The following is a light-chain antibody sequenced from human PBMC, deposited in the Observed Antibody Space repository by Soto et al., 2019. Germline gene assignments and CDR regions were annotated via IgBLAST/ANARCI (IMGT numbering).Light chain of an antibody. CDR3: VLYMGSGISV. CDR1: SGSVSTNYY. V-gene: IGLV8-61*01. J-gene: IGLJ2*01. CDR2: KTD. Sequence: QAVVTQEPSFSVSPGGTVTLTCAVNSGSVSTNYYPSWHQQTPGQAPRTLIYKTDTRSSGVPDRFSGSILGNKAVLTITGAQADDESDYYCVLYMGSGISVFGGGTKLTVL.